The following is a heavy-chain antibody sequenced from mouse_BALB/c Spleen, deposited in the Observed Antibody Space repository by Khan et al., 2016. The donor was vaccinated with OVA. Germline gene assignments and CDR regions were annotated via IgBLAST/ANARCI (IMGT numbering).Heavy chain of an antibody. CDR1: GYTFTSYW. D-gene: IGHD1-1*01. CDR2: TNPTNGRT. CDR3: ARIKKIVATYFDY. V-gene: IGHV1S81*02. Sequence: QVQLQQPGAELVKAGASVKMSCKASGYTFTSYWMHWVKQRLGQGLEWFAETNPTNGRTYCNEKFKSKATLTVDKSSSTAYMLLSGPTFEDSAVYYCARIKKIVATYFDYWGQGTTLPVSS. J-gene: IGHJ2*01.